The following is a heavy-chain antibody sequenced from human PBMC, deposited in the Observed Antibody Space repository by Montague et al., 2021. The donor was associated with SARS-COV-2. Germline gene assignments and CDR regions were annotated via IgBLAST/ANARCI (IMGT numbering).Heavy chain of an antibody. CDR1: GYTFSTNL. CDR2: IKQDGSDK. CDR3: VRDFYYYMDV. J-gene: IGHJ6*03. Sequence: SLRLSCAASGYTFSTNLMSWVRQAPGKGLEWVANIKQDGSDKFYVDSVKGRFTLSTDNAKNSVYLQMDGLRPEDTAVYYCVRDFYYYMDVWGKGTTVTVSS. V-gene: IGHV3-7*01.